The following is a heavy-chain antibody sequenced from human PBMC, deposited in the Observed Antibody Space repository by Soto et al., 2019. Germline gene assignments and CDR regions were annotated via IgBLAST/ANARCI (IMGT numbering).Heavy chain of an antibody. J-gene: IGHJ3*01. CDR3: ATWHEREHAFDV. D-gene: IGHD1-1*01. Sequence: DVQLVESGGGLIQPGESLRLSCAAFGLTISGKKYVAWVRQDPGKGLEWVSALYDVDGSFYADSVTGRFTTSSDSSKTTVYLQMNDLRPDDTAVYYCATWHEREHAFDVWGQGTPVTISS. V-gene: IGHV3-53*01. CDR1: GLTISGKKY. CDR2: LYDVDGS.